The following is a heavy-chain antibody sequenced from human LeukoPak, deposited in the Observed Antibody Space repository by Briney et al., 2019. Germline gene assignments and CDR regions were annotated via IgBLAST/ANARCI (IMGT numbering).Heavy chain of an antibody. CDR1: GGTFSSYA. J-gene: IGHJ6*03. CDR3: ARGDYFRGLYYMDV. Sequence: SVKVSCKASGGTFSSYAISWVRQAPGQGLEWMGGIIPIFGTANYAQRFQGRVTITTDESTSTAYMELSSLRSEDTAVYYCARGDYFRGLYYMDVWGKGTTVTVSS. D-gene: IGHD2/OR15-2a*01. V-gene: IGHV1-69*05. CDR2: IIPIFGTA.